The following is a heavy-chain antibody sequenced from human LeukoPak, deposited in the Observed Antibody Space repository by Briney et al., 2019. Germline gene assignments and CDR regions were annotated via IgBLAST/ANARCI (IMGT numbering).Heavy chain of an antibody. CDR3: ARDWCDSGSYCRGAGLDL. V-gene: IGHV3-7*01. Sequence: GGSLRLSCAASRFTISDYYMSWVRQAPGKGLEWVANIKADGNVVSYVDTVGGRFTISRDNAKNSLYLQLNSLRAEGTAVYYCARDWCDSGSYCRGAGLDLWGQGTMVTVSS. CDR2: IKADGNVV. CDR1: RFTISDYY. J-gene: IGHJ3*01. D-gene: IGHD3-10*01.